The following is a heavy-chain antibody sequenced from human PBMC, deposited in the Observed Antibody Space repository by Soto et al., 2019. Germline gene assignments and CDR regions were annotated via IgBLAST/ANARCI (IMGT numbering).Heavy chain of an antibody. CDR1: GVTFSGAA. CDR3: TRHAIFDYYDSSGYYYYYVMDV. D-gene: IGHD3-22*01. Sequence: EVHMVESGGGWVQPGGSLKLSCAASGVTFSGAAMPWVRPASGKGLEWVGRIRIKAISYATAYAVSEKGRFTISRDDSNNTAYLQMNSLKTEDTAVYYCTRHAIFDYYDSSGYYYYYVMDVWGQGNTVTVSS. J-gene: IGHJ6*02. V-gene: IGHV3-73*02. CDR2: IRIKAISYAT.